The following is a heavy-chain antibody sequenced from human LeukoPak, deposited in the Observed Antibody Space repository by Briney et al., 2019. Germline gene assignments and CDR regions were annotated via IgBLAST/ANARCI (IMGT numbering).Heavy chain of an antibody. Sequence: GGALRLSCAASGFTLSSYPVIWVRQAPGKGLEWVSAISNGGGSTNYADSVKGRFTISRDNPMNTVFLQMNSLRAEDTAVYYCATGGPGFLEWLPLDNWGQGTLATVSS. D-gene: IGHD3-3*01. CDR3: ATGGPGFLEWLPLDN. V-gene: IGHV3-23*01. CDR1: GFTLSSYP. CDR2: ISNGGGST. J-gene: IGHJ4*02.